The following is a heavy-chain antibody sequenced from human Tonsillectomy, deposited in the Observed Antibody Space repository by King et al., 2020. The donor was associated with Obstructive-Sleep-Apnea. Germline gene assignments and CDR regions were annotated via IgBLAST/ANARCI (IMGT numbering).Heavy chain of an antibody. CDR1: GDSVSGNSAA. CDR2: TFYRSKWYN. J-gene: IGHJ6*02. D-gene: IGHD5-18*01. Sequence: VQLPQSGPGLVKPSQILSLPCAISGDSVSGNSAAWTWIRQSPSRGLEWLGRTFYRSKWYNDYAVSVKSRITIIPDTSKNQFSLHLNSVTPEDTAVYYCAREDTALITGIAYGMDVWGQGTMVTVSS. V-gene: IGHV6-1*01. CDR3: AREDTALITGIAYGMDV.